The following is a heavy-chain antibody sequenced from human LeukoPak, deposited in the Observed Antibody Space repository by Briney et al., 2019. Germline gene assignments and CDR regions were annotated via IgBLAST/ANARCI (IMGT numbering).Heavy chain of an antibody. CDR3: ARGPCTNGVCSIYYYYYGMDV. V-gene: IGHV1-2*02. Sequence: ASVKVSFKASGYTFTGYYMHWVRQAPGQGLEWMGWINPNSGGTNYAQKFQGRVTMTRDTSISTAYMELSRLRSDDTAVYYCARGPCTNGVCSIYYYYYGMDVWGQGTTVTVSS. J-gene: IGHJ6*02. CDR1: GYTFTGYY. CDR2: INPNSGGT. D-gene: IGHD2-8*01.